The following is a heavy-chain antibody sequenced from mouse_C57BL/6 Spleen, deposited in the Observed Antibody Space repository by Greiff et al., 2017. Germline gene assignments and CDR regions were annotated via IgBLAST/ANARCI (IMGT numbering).Heavy chain of an antibody. J-gene: IGHJ1*03. V-gene: IGHV5-9-1*02. CDR3: TRDGNFDGSYEWYFDV. CDR1: GFTFSSYA. D-gene: IGHD1-1*02. Sequence: EVKLVESGEGLVKPGGSLKLSCAASGFTFSSYAMSWVRQTPEKRLEWVAYISSGGDYIYYADTVKGRFTISRDNARNTLYLQMSSLKSEDTAMYYCTRDGNFDGSYEWYFDVWGTGTTVTVSS. CDR2: ISSGGDYI.